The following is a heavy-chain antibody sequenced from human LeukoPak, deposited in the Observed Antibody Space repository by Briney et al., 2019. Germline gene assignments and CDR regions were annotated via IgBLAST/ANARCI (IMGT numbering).Heavy chain of an antibody. CDR2: INPNSGGT. CDR1: GYTFTGYY. J-gene: IGHJ4*02. D-gene: IGHD5-12*01. Sequence: ASVKVSCKASGYTFTGYYMHWVRQAPGQGIEWMGWINPNSGGTNYAQKFQGRVTMTRDTSISTAYMELSRLRSDDTAVYYCARQYSGYDRRLDYWGQGTLVTVSS. V-gene: IGHV1-2*02. CDR3: ARQYSGYDRRLDY.